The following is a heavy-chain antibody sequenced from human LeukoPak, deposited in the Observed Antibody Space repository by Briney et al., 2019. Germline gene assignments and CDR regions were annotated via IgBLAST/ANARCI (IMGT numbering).Heavy chain of an antibody. J-gene: IGHJ4*02. V-gene: IGHV4-30-2*01. CDR3: ARAIAVAGTQYFDY. CDR2: IYHSGST. D-gene: IGHD6-19*01. CDR1: GGSISSGGYY. Sequence: PSQTLSLTCTVSGGSISSGGYYWSWIRQPPGKGLEWIGYIYHSGSTYYNPSLKSRVTISVDRSKNQFSLKLSSVTAADTAVYYCARAIAVAGTQYFDYWGQGTLVTVSS.